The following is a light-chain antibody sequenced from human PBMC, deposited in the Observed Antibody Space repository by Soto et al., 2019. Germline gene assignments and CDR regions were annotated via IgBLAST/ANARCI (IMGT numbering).Light chain of an antibody. CDR2: LTSDGSH. V-gene: IGLV4-69*01. Sequence: QPVLTQSPSASASLGASVKLTCTLSSGHRSYAIAWHQQQPEKGPRYLMNLTSDGSHIKGDGIPDRFSGSSSGAERYLTISSLQTEDEADYYCQTWGTGIVLFGGGTKLTVL. J-gene: IGLJ2*01. CDR1: SGHRSYA. CDR3: QTWGTGIVL.